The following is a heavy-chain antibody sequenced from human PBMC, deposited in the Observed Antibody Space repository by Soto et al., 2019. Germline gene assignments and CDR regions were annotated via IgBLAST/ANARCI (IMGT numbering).Heavy chain of an antibody. V-gene: IGHV1-18*01. J-gene: IGHJ6*02. CDR2: ISPFNGNT. CDR1: GYPFTHYG. D-gene: IGHD3-10*01. CDR3: ARDQSFDRSYYYGIDV. Sequence: QVQLVQSEAEVKKPGASVKVSCKSSGYPFTHYGITWVRQAPGQGLEWMGWISPFNGNTNYGQTLQGRVTLTTDTSTSTVYMELRSLRSDDTAVYYCARDQSFDRSYYYGIDVWGQGTTVTVSS.